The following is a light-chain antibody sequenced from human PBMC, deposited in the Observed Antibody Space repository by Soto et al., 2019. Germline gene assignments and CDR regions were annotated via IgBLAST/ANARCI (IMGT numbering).Light chain of an antibody. J-gene: IGKJ5*01. CDR1: QSVLYSSNNKNY. CDR3: QQYYSTFPIT. Sequence: DIVLTQSPDSLAVSLGETATINCKSSQSVLYSSNNKNYLAWYQQKPGQPPKLLIYWASTRESGVPDRFSGSGSGTDFTLTISSLQAEDVAVYYCQQYYSTFPITFGQGTRLEIK. V-gene: IGKV4-1*01. CDR2: WAS.